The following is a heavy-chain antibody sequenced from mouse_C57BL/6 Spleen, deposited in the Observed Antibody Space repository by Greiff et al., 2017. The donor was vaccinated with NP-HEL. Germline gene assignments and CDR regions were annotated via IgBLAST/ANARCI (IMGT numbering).Heavy chain of an antibody. J-gene: IGHJ3*01. Sequence: EVKLMESGAELVKPGASVKLSCTASGFNIKDYYMHWVKQRTEQGLEWIGRIDPEDGETKYAPKFQGKATITADTSSNTAYLQLSSLTSEDTAVYYCTTPYDYDWFAYWGQGTLVTVSA. D-gene: IGHD2-4*01. CDR3: TTPYDYDWFAY. V-gene: IGHV14-2*01. CDR1: GFNIKDYY. CDR2: IDPEDGET.